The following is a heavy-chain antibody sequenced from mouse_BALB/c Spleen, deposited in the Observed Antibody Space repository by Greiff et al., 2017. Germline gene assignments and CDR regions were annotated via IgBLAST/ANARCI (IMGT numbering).Heavy chain of an antibody. CDR3: ANYYRYDEGDRRRAY. V-gene: IGHV14-3*02. CDR1: GFTIKDTY. Sequence: VQLKESGAELVKPGASVKLSCTASGFTIKDTYMHWVQQRPEQGLEWIGRIDPANGNTKNDPKFQGKATITADTSSNTAYLQLSSLTSEETAVYYCANYYRYDEGDRRRAYWGQGTLVTVSA. D-gene: IGHD2-14*01. CDR2: IDPANGNT. J-gene: IGHJ3*01.